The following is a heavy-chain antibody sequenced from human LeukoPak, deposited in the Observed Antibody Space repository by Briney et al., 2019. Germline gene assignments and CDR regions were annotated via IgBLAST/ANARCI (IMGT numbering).Heavy chain of an antibody. J-gene: IGHJ4*02. D-gene: IGHD5-12*01. CDR1: GDXIDSYY. Sequence: SETLSLTCTVSGDXIDSYYWSWIRQPPGKGLEWIGYICYRGTTSYNPFLKSRVTISVDTSKNQFSLKLNSVTAADTAVYYCARLPRYGGYDHFDYWGQGILVIVSS. CDR3: ARLPRYGGYDHFDY. CDR2: ICYRGTT. V-gene: IGHV4-59*12.